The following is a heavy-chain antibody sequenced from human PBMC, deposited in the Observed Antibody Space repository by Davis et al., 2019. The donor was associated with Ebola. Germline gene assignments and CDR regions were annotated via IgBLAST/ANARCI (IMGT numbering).Heavy chain of an antibody. D-gene: IGHD3-22*01. Sequence: MPSETLSLTCAVSGASVASDTYYWSWIRQPPGKGLEWIAYISYSGSTKYNPSLKSRATLSLDTSKHQFSLKMYSVTVADTAVYYCASYDTSGYYSSSYYFDHWGQGTLVTVSS. J-gene: IGHJ4*02. CDR1: GASVASDTYY. V-gene: IGHV4-61*01. CDR2: ISYSGST. CDR3: ASYDTSGYYSSSYYFDH.